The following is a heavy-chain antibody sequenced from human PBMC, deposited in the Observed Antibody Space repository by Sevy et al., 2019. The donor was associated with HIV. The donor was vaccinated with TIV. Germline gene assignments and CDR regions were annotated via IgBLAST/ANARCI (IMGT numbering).Heavy chain of an antibody. CDR1: GDPVSSRIYY. D-gene: IGHD6-6*01. CDR2: IYYSGRT. CDR3: GGSEYTSSRLDH. J-gene: IGHJ4*02. V-gene: IGHV4-39*01. Sequence: SETLSLTCTVSGDPVSSRIYYWGWVRQAPGKGLEWIGSIYYSGRTYSNPTLKSRVAISVDTSKKKLSQKMTTGTAADTAMYYCGGSEYTSSRLDHWGQGTLVTVSS.